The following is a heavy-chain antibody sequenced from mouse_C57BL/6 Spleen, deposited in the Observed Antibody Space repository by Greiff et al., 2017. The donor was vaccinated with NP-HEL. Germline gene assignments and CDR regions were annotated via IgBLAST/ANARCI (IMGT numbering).Heavy chain of an antibody. V-gene: IGHV3-6*01. CDR2: ISYDGSN. D-gene: IGHD1-1*01. CDR1: GYSITSGYY. CDR3: ARDQVITTVDWYFDV. Sequence: DVQLQESGPGLVKPSQSLSLTCSVTGYSITSGYYWNWIRQFPGNKLEWMGYISYDGSNNYNPSLKNRISITRDTSKNQFFLKLNSVTTEDTATYYCARDQVITTVDWYFDVWGTGTTVTVSS. J-gene: IGHJ1*03.